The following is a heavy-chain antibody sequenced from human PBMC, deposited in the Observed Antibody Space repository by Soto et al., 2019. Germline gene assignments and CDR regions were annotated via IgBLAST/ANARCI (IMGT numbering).Heavy chain of an antibody. D-gene: IGHD2-2*01. V-gene: IGHV4-59*01. J-gene: IGHJ4*02. CDR3: ARTYCSSTTCYHLFDS. Sequence: PETLSLTCTVSGGPLTNYYCTWIRQPPGKGLEWIGYIYYNGNINYNPSLKSRVTISVDTSKNQCSLKLNSVTVADTAVFYCARTYCSSTTCYHLFDSWGQGTLVTVSS. CDR2: IYYNGNI. CDR1: GGPLTNYY.